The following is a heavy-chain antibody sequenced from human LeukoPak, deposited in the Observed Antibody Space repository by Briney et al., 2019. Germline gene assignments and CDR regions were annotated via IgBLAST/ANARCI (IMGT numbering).Heavy chain of an antibody. D-gene: IGHD3-22*01. Sequence: SVKVSCKASGGTFSSYAISWVRQAPGQGLEWMGGIIPIFGTANYAQKFQGRVTITADESTSTAYMELSSLRSEDTAVYYCASPKARSSGYYYVPHAFDIWGQGTMVTVSS. V-gene: IGHV1-69*13. CDR1: GGTFSSYA. J-gene: IGHJ3*02. CDR2: IIPIFGTA. CDR3: ASPKARSSGYYYVPHAFDI.